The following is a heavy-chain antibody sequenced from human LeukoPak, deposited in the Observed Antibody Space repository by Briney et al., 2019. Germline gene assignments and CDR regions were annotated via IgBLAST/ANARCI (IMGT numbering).Heavy chain of an antibody. J-gene: IGHJ3*02. CDR2: ISSSSSTI. CDR3: ARDLIRWELHLGAFDI. Sequence: GGSLRLSCAASGFTFSSYGMNWVRQAPGKGLEWVSYISSSSSTIYYADSVKGRFTISRDNAKNSLYLQMNSLRAEDTAVYYCARDLIRWELHLGAFDIWGQGTMVTVSS. CDR1: GFTFSSYG. V-gene: IGHV3-48*01. D-gene: IGHD1-26*01.